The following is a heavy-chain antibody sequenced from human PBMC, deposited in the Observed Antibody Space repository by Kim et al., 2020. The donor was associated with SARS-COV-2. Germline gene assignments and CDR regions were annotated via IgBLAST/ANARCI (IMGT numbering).Heavy chain of an antibody. V-gene: IGHV5-10-1*01. J-gene: IGHJ5*02. CDR2: IDPSDSYT. CDR3: ARHRGDNAMVACNWFDP. Sequence: GESLKISCKGSGYSFTNYWISWVRQMPGKGLEWMGRIDPSDSYTDYSPSFQGHVTISADKSISTAYLQWSSLKASDTAMYYCARHRGDNAMVACNWFDPWGQGTLVTVSS. D-gene: IGHD5-18*01. CDR1: GYSFTNYW.